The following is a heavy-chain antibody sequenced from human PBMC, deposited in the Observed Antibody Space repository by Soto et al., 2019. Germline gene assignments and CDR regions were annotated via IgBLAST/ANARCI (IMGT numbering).Heavy chain of an antibody. J-gene: IGHJ3*02. D-gene: IGHD1-26*01. Sequence: QVQLVQSGAEVKKPGASVKVSCKASGYTFTSYGISWVRQAPGQGLEWMGWISAYNGNTNYAQKLQGRVTMTTDTSTSTGYMELRSLRSDDTAVYYCARARVKWELKPDAFDIWGQGTMVTVSS. CDR3: ARARVKWELKPDAFDI. CDR2: ISAYNGNT. V-gene: IGHV1-18*01. CDR1: GYTFTSYG.